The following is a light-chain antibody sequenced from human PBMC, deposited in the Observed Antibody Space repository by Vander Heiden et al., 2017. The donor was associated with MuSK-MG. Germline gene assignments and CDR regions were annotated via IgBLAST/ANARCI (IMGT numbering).Light chain of an antibody. Sequence: QSALPQPRSVSGSPGQSVTISCTGPTSDVGGLNSVSWYQLHPGKARHLIVYYVSKRPSGVPDRFSGSKSGNTSALTISGLQAEDEADYYCCAYAGTYTGVFGGGTKLTVL. CDR2: YVS. CDR1: TSDVGGLNS. CDR3: CAYAGTYTGV. J-gene: IGLJ2*01. V-gene: IGLV2-11*01.